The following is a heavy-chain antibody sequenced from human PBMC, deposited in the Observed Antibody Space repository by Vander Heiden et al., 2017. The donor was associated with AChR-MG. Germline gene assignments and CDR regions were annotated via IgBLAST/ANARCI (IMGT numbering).Heavy chain of an antibody. CDR3: ARDGSGWVIDY. CDR1: GFPFSSYG. D-gene: IGHD6-19*01. CDR2: IGSDINTI. Sequence: EVQLVEPGGGLAQPGGSLRLSCAASGFPFSSYGMTWVRRAPGKRLEWVSYIGSDINTIYYADSVKGRFTISRDNAENSLYMKMKRMRDEDTAVYYCARDGSGWVIDYWGRGALVTVSS. V-gene: IGHV3-48*02. J-gene: IGHJ4*02.